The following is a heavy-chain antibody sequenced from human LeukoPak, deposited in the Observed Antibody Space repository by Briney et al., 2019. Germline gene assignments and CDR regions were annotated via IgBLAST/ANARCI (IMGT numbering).Heavy chain of an antibody. CDR1: GYTFTGYY. CDR2: INPNSGGT. Sequence: ASVKVSCKAYGYTFTGYYMHWVRQAPGQGLEWMGWINPNSGGTNYAQKFQGRVTMTRDTSISTAYMELSRLRSDDTAVYYCAREEYHCSSTSCYRSNDYWGQGTLVTVSS. J-gene: IGHJ4*02. D-gene: IGHD2-2*02. V-gene: IGHV1-2*02. CDR3: AREEYHCSSTSCYRSNDY.